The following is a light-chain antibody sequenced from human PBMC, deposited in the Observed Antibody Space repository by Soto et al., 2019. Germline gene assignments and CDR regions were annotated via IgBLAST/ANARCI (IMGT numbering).Light chain of an antibody. Sequence: QPVLTQSPSASASLGASVKLTCTLSSGHSSYAIAWHQQQPEKGLRYLMKLNSDGSHSKGDGIPDRFSGSSSGAERYLTISSLQSEDEADYYCQTWGTDIVVFGGGTKLTVL. J-gene: IGLJ2*01. CDR1: SGHSSYA. V-gene: IGLV4-69*01. CDR2: LNSDGSH. CDR3: QTWGTDIVV.